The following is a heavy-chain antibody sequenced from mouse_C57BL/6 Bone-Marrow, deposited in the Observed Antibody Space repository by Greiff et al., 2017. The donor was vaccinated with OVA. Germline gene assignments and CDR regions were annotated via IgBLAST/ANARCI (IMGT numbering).Heavy chain of an antibody. V-gene: IGHV5-4*01. CDR2: ISDGGSYT. D-gene: IGHD1-1*01. CDR1: GFTFSSYA. CDR3: ARAGVGYYFDY. Sequence: EVQLVESGGGLVKPGGSLKLSCAASGFTFSSYAMSWVRQTPEKSLEWVATISDGGSYTYYPDNVKGRFTISRDNAKNNLYLQMSHLKSEDTAMYYCARAGVGYYFDYWGQGTTLTVSS. J-gene: IGHJ2*01.